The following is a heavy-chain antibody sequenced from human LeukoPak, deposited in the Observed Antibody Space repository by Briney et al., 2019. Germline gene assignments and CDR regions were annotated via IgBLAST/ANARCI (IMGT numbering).Heavy chain of an antibody. Sequence: PSETLSLTCTVYGGSFSGYYWSWIRQPPGKGLEWIGEINHSGSSNYNPSLKSRVTISVDTSKNQFSLKLSSVTAADTAVYYCARVTAVNGYHYFYYLDVWGKGTTVTVSS. V-gene: IGHV4-34*01. D-gene: IGHD4-11*01. CDR1: GGSFSGYY. CDR3: ARVTAVNGYHYFYYLDV. CDR2: INHSGSS. J-gene: IGHJ6*03.